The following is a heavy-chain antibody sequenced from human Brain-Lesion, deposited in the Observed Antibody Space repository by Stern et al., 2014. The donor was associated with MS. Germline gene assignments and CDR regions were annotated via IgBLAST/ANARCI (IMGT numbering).Heavy chain of an antibody. CDR2: ISLNSGGI. CDR1: GFSFNDYT. J-gene: IGHJ2*01. D-gene: IGHD2-15*01. CDR3: AKDAWGRGWSHWFFDL. V-gene: IGHV3-9*01. Sequence: EVQLVESGGGLVQPGRSLRLSCAASGFSFNDYTMHWVRQAPGKGLEWVSGISLNSGGIGYADSVQGRFTIFRDNAKNSLYLQMNSLRAEDTAFYFCAKDAWGRGWSHWFFDLWGRGTLVTVSS.